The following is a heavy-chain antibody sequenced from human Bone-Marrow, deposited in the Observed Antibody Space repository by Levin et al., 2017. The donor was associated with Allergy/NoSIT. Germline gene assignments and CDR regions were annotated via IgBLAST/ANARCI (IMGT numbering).Heavy chain of an antibody. Sequence: GESLKISCAASGFTFSGHAMSWVRQAPGKGLEWVSSISTAGDDTFYADSVKGRFTISRDNSENTLFLQMNSLRVEDTAVYYCAASISASIGWRDKWGQGSLVTVSS. J-gene: IGHJ4*02. V-gene: IGHV3-23*01. CDR1: GFTFSGHA. CDR3: AASISASIGWRDK. D-gene: IGHD6-19*01. CDR2: ISTAGDDT.